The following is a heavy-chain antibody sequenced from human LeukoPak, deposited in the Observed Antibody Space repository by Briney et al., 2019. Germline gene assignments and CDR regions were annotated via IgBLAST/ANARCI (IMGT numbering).Heavy chain of an antibody. CDR3: ARYRANPQL. D-gene: IGHD6-13*01. V-gene: IGHV3-48*04. CDR2: ISISSTTI. Sequence: GGSLRLSCAASGFTFNSYSMNWVRQAPGKGLEWVSYISISSTTIYYADSVKGRFTIFRDNAKNSLYLQLNSLRADDSAVYYCARYRANPQLWGQGTLVTVSS. J-gene: IGHJ4*02. CDR1: GFTFNSYS.